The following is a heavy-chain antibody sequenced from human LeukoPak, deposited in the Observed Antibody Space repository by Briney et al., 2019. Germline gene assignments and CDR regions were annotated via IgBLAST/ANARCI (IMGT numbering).Heavy chain of an antibody. D-gene: IGHD4-23*01. Sequence: PGRSLRLSCAASGFTFSSYAMHWVRQAPGKGLEWVAVISYDGSNKYYADSVKGRFTISRDNSKNTLYLQMNSLRAEDTALYYCAKEATVVTFYRGGPFDYWGQGTLVTVSS. V-gene: IGHV3-30-3*01. CDR3: AKEATVVTFYRGGPFDY. CDR2: ISYDGSNK. J-gene: IGHJ4*02. CDR1: GFTFSSYA.